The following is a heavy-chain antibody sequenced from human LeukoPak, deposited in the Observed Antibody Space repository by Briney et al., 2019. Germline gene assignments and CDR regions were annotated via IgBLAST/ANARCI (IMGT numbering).Heavy chain of an antibody. D-gene: IGHD3-22*01. Sequence: SETLSLTCTVSGGSISSSSYYWGWIRQPPGKGLEWIGSIYYSGSTYYNPSPRSRVTISVDTSKNQFSLKLSSVTAADTAVYYCARGTYDSSGYYHDYWGQGTLVTVSS. CDR3: ARGTYDSSGYYHDY. V-gene: IGHV4-39*01. CDR1: GGSISSSSYY. CDR2: IYYSGST. J-gene: IGHJ4*02.